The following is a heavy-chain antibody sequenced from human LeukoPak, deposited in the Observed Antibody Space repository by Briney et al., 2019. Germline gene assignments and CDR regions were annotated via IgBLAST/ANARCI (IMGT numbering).Heavy chain of an antibody. CDR1: GGSFSSYY. J-gene: IGHJ4*02. CDR3: ARGTVTMDY. Sequence: SETLSLTCTVSGGSFSSYYWSWIRQPPGKGLEWIGYIYYSGSTKYNPALKSRVTISIDSSKNQFSLNLISVTAADTAVYYCARGTVTMDYRGRGTLVTVSS. CDR2: IYYSGST. D-gene: IGHD4-17*01. V-gene: IGHV4-59*01.